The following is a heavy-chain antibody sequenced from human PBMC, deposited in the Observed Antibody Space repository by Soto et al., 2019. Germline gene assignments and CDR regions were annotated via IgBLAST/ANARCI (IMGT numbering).Heavy chain of an antibody. J-gene: IGHJ4*02. CDR3: ARVKNYYDSSGPFDF. V-gene: IGHV1-2*02. CDR2: INPNSGDT. CDR1: GYTFSGFF. D-gene: IGHD3-22*01. Sequence: GASVKVSCKASGYTFSGFFLHWVRQAPGQGLEWMGWINPNSGDTNYAQNFQGRVTMTRDTSISTAYMELSRLTSDDTAVYYCARVKNYYDSSGPFDFWGQGALVTV.